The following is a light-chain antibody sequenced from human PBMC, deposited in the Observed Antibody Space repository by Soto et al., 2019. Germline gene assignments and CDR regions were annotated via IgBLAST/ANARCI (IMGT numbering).Light chain of an antibody. V-gene: IGKV1-39*01. CDR3: QQSYSTPYT. CDR1: QSISGY. CDR2: AAS. Sequence: DIQMTQSPSSLSASVGDRVTITCRASQSISGYLNWYQHKPGKAPKLLIYAASSLQNGVPSSFSGSGSGTDFTLTISSLQPEDFATYYCQQSYSTPYTFGQGTRLEIK. J-gene: IGKJ2*01.